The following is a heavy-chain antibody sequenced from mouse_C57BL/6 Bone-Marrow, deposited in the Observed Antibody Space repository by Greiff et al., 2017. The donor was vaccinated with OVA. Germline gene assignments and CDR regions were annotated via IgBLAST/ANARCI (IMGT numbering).Heavy chain of an antibody. Sequence: EVKLVESGPGLVKPSQSLSLTCSVTGYSITSGYYWNWIRQFPGNKLEWMGYISYDGSNNYNPSLKNRISITRDTSKNQFFLKLNSVTTEDTATYYCAREGGRGDWYFDVWGTGTTVTVSS. J-gene: IGHJ1*03. D-gene: IGHD3-3*01. CDR3: AREGGRGDWYFDV. V-gene: IGHV3-6*01. CDR2: ISYDGSN. CDR1: GYSITSGYY.